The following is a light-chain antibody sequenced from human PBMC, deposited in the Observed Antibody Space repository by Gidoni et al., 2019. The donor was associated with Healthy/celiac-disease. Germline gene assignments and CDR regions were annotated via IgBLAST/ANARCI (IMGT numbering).Light chain of an antibody. V-gene: IGKV1-39*01. J-gene: IGKJ1*01. CDR3: QQSYSTPDT. CDR1: QSISSY. Sequence: DIQMPQSLSSLSASVGDRVTITCRASQSISSYLNWYQQKPGKAPKLLIYAASSLQSGVPSRFSGSGSGTDFTLTISSLQPEDFATYYCQQSYSTPDTFGQGTKVEIK. CDR2: AAS.